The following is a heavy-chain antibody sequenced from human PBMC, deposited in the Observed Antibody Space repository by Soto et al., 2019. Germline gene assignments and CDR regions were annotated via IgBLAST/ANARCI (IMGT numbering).Heavy chain of an antibody. D-gene: IGHD3-16*01. CDR3: ATGLKDASNRPSFDS. CDR2: ILSLESHK. CDR1: GFNLSDYY. Sequence: GGSLRLSCSGSGFNLSDYYMNWIRQTPVKGLEWVSSILSLESHKYYAASVMGRFSISRDNAKKSLFLQMNNLRAEDTGIYFCATGLKDASNRPSFDSWGPGTPVTVSS. J-gene: IGHJ4*02. V-gene: IGHV3-11*01.